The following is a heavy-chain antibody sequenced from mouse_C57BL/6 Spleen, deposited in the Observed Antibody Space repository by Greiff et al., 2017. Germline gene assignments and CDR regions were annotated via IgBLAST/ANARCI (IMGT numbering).Heavy chain of an antibody. D-gene: IGHD1-1*01. CDR2: INPNNGGT. J-gene: IGHJ4*01. CDR3: ARGRYGSDYAMDY. Sequence: VQLQQSGPELVKPGASVKISCKASGYTFTDYYMNWVKQSHGKSLEWIGDINPNNGGTSYNQKFKGKATLTVDKSSSTAYMELRSLTSEDSAVYYCARGRYGSDYAMDYWGQGTSVTVSS. CDR1: GYTFTDYY. V-gene: IGHV1-26*01.